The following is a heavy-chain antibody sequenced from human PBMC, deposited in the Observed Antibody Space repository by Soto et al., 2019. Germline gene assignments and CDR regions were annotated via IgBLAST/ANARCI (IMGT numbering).Heavy chain of an antibody. V-gene: IGHV1-18*01. Sequence: ASVKVSCKASGYTFTTYGINWVRQAPGQGLEWMGWISPYNGDTKYAQKVQGRVTMTTDTSTNTTYMEMRTLRFADTALYYCAIEVITILDLYGAYVCGEVT. CDR1: GYTFTTYG. CDR2: ISPYNGDT. J-gene: IGHJ6*02. D-gene: IGHD3-3*01. CDR3: AIEVITILDLYGAYV.